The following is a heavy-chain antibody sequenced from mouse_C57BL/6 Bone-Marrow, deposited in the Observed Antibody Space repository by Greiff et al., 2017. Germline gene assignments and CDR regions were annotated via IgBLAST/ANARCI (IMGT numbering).Heavy chain of an antibody. CDR3: ARPKNYVGVSWFAY. J-gene: IGHJ3*01. V-gene: IGHV4-1*01. Sequence: GVDFSRYWMSWVRRAPGKGLEWIGEINPDSSTINYAPSLKDKFIISRDNAKNTLYLQMSKVRSEDTALYYCARPKNYVGVSWFAYWGQGTLVTVSA. CDR2: INPDSSTI. CDR1: GVDFSRYW. D-gene: IGHD1-1*01.